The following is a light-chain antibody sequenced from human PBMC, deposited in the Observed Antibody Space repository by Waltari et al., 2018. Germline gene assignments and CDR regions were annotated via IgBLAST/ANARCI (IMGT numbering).Light chain of an antibody. V-gene: IGLV3-25*03. CDR3: QSADRGGTQEV. Sequence: SYELTQPPSMSVSPGQTARITCSGDALSSQYAYWYRQKPGQAPMVAIYKDKERPSGIPERISGSTSGTTATLTISGGQAEDEAYYYCQSADRGGTQEVFGGGTKLTVL. J-gene: IGLJ2*01. CDR2: KDK. CDR1: ALSSQY.